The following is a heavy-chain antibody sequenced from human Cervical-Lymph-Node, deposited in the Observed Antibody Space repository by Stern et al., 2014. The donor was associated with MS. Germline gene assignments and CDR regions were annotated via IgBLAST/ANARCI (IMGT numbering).Heavy chain of an antibody. Sequence: VQPVESGAEVKKPGASVKVSCKASGYIFISYAMHWVRQAPGQRPEWMGWIHHGHGNTKYSQKFQGRVTITMDTSASTAYMERTSLRSADTAVYYCARGDPRTILGALKIGGQGTTVTVSS. CDR3: ARGDPRTILGALKI. CDR2: IHHGHGNT. CDR1: GYIFISYA. D-gene: IGHD3-9*01. V-gene: IGHV1-3*01. J-gene: IGHJ3*02.